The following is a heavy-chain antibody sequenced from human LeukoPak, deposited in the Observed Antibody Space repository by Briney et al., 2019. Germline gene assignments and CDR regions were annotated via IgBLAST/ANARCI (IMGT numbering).Heavy chain of an antibody. CDR2: IKQDGSEK. CDR3: ARVIVTGYYDAFDI. CDR1: GFTFSSYW. D-gene: IGHD3-9*01. V-gene: IGHV3-7*05. J-gene: IGHJ3*02. Sequence: PGGSLRLSCAASGFTFSSYWMSWVRQAPGKGLEWVANIKQDGSEKYYVDSVKGRFTFSRDNSKNTLYLQMNSLRAEDTAVYYCARVIVTGYYDAFDIWGQGTMVTVSS.